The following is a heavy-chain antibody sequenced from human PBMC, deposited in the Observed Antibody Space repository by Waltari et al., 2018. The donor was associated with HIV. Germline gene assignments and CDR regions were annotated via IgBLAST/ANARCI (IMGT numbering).Heavy chain of an antibody. CDR3: ATGAIDAFEI. V-gene: IGHV3-74*03. D-gene: IGHD1-26*01. CDR2: VKSEGVTT. Sequence: EEQLVESGGGLVQLWGSLRLHCADSGFSLSPDWLHWVRQAPGKVWECVASVKSEGVTTKYDNSVKGRCTIARDNAKKTVYLQMNSLRAEDTAVDYWATGAIDAFEIWGQGTKVTVSS. J-gene: IGHJ3*02. CDR1: GFSLSPDW.